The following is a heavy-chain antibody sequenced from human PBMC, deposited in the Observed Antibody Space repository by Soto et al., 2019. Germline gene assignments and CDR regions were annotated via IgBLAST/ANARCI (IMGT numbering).Heavy chain of an antibody. V-gene: IGHV4-34*01. CDR1: GGSFSGYY. CDR2: INHSGST. J-gene: IGHJ1*01. CDR3: ARARGRYYDILTGRESGRYFQH. D-gene: IGHD3-9*01. Sequence: SETLSLTCAVYGGSFSGYYWSWIRQPPGKGLEWIGEINHSGSTNCNPSLKSRVTISVDTSKNQFSLKLSSVTAADTAVYYCARARGRYYDILTGRESGRYFQHWGQGTLVTVSS.